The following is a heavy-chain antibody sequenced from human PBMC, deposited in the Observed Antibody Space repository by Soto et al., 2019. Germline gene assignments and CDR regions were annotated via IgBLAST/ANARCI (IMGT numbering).Heavy chain of an antibody. D-gene: IGHD2-2*01. CDR2: IIPIFGTP. J-gene: IGHJ6*02. V-gene: IGHV1-69*13. CDR3: ARERSVGYCITTTCPKPFYYYAMDV. Sequence: SVKVSCKASGGTFTNYAFSWVRQDPGQGLEWMGGIIPIFGTPDYAQKFQGRVTITADESTRTASMELSSLRSDDTAVYYCARERSVGYCITTTCPKPFYYYAMDVWGQGTTVTVSS. CDR1: GGTFTNYA.